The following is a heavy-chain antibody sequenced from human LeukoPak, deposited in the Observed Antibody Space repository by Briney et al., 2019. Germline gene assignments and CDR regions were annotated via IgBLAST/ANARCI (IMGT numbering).Heavy chain of an antibody. CDR2: IYYSGST. V-gene: IGHV4-61*01. CDR1: GGSVSSRSYY. Sequence: SETLSLTCTVSGGSVSSRSYYWSWIRQPPGKGLEWIGYIYYSGSTSYNPSLKSRVTISVDTSKNQFSLKLSSVTAADTAVYYCARGENNYYDSSGYHSPGYFDYWGQGTLVTVSS. J-gene: IGHJ4*02. CDR3: ARGENNYYDSSGYHSPGYFDY. D-gene: IGHD3-22*01.